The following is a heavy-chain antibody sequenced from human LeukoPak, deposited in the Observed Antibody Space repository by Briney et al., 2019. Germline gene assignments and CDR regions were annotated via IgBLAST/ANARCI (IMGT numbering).Heavy chain of an antibody. CDR1: AYTFNTYG. V-gene: IGHV1-18*01. CDR2: ISVYNGNT. CDR3: ARDVGYCSAGICYSAPMLAY. Sequence: ASVTVSFTSSAYTFNTYGITWVRQAPGQGLEWMGWISVYNGNTNYAQKLQGRVTMTTDTSTSTAYMELRSLTSDDTAVYYCARDVGYCSAGICYSAPMLAYWGQGTLVTVSS. D-gene: IGHD2-15*01. J-gene: IGHJ4*02.